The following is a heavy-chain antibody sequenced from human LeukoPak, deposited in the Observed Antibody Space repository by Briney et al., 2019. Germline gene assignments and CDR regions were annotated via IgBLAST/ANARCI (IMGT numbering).Heavy chain of an antibody. CDR3: AKELNGGRYYYYGMDV. Sequence: GGSLRLSCAASGFTFSSYGMHWVRQAPGEGLEWVAVISYDGSNKYYADSVKGRFTISRDNSKNTLYLQMNSLRAEDTAVYYCAKELNGGRYYYYGMDVWGQGTTVTVSS. V-gene: IGHV3-30*18. CDR1: GFTFSSYG. J-gene: IGHJ6*02. D-gene: IGHD7-27*01. CDR2: ISYDGSNK.